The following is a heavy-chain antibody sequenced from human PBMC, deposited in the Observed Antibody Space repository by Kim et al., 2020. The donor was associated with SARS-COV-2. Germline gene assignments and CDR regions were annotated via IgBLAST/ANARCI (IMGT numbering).Heavy chain of an antibody. D-gene: IGHD6-19*01. J-gene: IGHJ4*02. CDR1: GGSNNAYY. V-gene: IGHV4-59*01. CDR3: SRGDYNSDWHYFDY. CDR2: IYNTGST. Sequence: SETLSLTCTVSGGSNNAYYWTWIRQPPGKGLEWIRYIYNTGSTNYNPSPKSRVTISGDTSRNQSSLQLSSVITADTAVYYCSRGDYNSDWHYFDYWGQGT.